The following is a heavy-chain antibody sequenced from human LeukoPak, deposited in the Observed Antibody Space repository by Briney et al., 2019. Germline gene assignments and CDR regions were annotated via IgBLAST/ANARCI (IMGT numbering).Heavy chain of an antibody. J-gene: IGHJ4*02. V-gene: IGHV3-23*01. CDR1: GFTFSSYA. Sequence: GGSLRLSCAASGFTFSSYAMNWVRQAPGKGLQWVSVISTTSLNTYYADSVKGRFTISRDNSKNTLYVQMNSLRVEDTAVYYCARAAMVGGVDYFDSWGQGTLVTVSS. CDR3: ARAAMVGGVDYFDS. CDR2: ISTTSLNT. D-gene: IGHD3-10*01.